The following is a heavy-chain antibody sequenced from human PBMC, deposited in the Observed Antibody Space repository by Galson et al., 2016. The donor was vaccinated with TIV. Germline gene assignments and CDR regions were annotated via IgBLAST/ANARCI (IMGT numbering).Heavy chain of an antibody. Sequence: SLRLSCAASGFTFTIYSMHWVRQGPGKGLEWVAMISYDGRSKVYADTVKGRFTLSRDNSENTMYLQMNSLRAEDTAVYYCARNNDYGDSSYYYGMDVWGQGTTVTVSS. CDR2: ISYDGRSK. J-gene: IGHJ6*02. CDR3: ARNNDYGDSSYYYGMDV. V-gene: IGHV3-30*04. D-gene: IGHD4-17*01. CDR1: GFTFTIYS.